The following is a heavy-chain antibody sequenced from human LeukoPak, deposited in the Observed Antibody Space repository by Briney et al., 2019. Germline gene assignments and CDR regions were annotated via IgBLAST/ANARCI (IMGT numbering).Heavy chain of an antibody. V-gene: IGHV1-46*01. CDR1: GYTFSSYY. CDR2: INPSGGTT. D-gene: IGHD6-13*01. Sequence: ASVKVSCKASGYTFSSYYMHWARQAPGQGLEWMGIINPSGGTTSYAQKFQGRLTMTRDTSTSTVFMELSSLRSEDTAVYYCARGPAGRVSDSSKRGLFDPWGQGTLVTVSS. CDR3: ARGPAGRVSDSSKRGLFDP. J-gene: IGHJ5*02.